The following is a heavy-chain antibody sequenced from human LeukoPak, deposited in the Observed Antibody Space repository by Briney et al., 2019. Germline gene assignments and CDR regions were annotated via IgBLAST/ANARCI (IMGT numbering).Heavy chain of an antibody. V-gene: IGHV4-30-2*01. CDR1: GGSISSGGYS. CDR3: AREPRFFDGYFDY. J-gene: IGHJ4*02. Sequence: SETLSLTCTVSGGSISSGGYSWSWIRQPPGKGLEWIGYIYHSGSTYYNPSLKSRVTISVDRSKNQFSLKLSSVTAADTAVYYCAREPRFFDGYFDYWGQGTLIAVSS. D-gene: IGHD3-9*01. CDR2: IYHSGST.